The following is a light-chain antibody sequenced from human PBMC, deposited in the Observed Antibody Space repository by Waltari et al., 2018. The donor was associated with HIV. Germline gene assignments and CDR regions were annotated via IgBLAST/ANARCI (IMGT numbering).Light chain of an antibody. CDR3: AAWDDSLNGVV. Sequence: QSVLTPPPSASGTPGQRVTISCSGSISNLGSNTVNWYQQLPGTAPKLLTYSNNQRPSGVPDLFSGSKSGTSASLAISGLQSEDEADYYCAAWDDSLNGVVFGGGTKLTVL. V-gene: IGLV1-44*01. J-gene: IGLJ2*01. CDR1: ISNLGSNT. CDR2: SNN.